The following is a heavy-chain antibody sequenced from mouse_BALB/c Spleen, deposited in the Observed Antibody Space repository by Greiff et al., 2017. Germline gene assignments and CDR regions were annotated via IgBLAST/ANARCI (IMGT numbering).Heavy chain of an antibody. J-gene: IGHJ3*01. Sequence: EVMLVESGGGLVKPGGSLKLSCAASGFTFSDYYMYWVRQTPEKRLEWVATISDGGSYTYYPDSVKGRFTISRDNAKNNLYLQMSSLKSEDTAMYYCARDRDYYGNYGEFAYWGQGTLVTVSA. V-gene: IGHV5-4*02. CDR1: GFTFSDYY. D-gene: IGHD2-1*01. CDR2: ISDGGSYT. CDR3: ARDRDYYGNYGEFAY.